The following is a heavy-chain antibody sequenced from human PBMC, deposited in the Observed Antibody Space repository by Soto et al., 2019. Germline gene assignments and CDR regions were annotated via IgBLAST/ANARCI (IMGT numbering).Heavy chain of an antibody. Sequence: TGGSLRLSCAASGFTFSSYSMNWVRQAPGKGLEWISYISSSSDPIYYADSVKGRFTISRDNAKNSLYLQMNSLRAEDTAVYYCARGVPSGYWGQGTLVTVSS. CDR1: GFTFSSYS. CDR2: ISSSSDPI. D-gene: IGHD3-10*01. CDR3: ARGVPSGY. J-gene: IGHJ4*02. V-gene: IGHV3-48*01.